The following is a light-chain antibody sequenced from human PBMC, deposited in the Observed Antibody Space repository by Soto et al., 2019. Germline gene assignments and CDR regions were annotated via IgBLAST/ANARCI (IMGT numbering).Light chain of an antibody. CDR2: GNT. CDR1: SSNIGAGYD. V-gene: IGLV1-40*01. J-gene: IGLJ2*01. Sequence: QSVLTQPPSVSGAPGQRVTISCTGSSSNIGAGYDVHWYQQLPGRAPKLLTYGNTNRPSGVPDRFSGSKSGTSASLAITGLQAEDEADYYCLSFDSSLGVVFGGGTKVTVL. CDR3: LSFDSSLGVV.